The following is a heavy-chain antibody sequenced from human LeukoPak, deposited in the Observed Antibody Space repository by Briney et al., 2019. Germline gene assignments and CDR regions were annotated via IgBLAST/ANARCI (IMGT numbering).Heavy chain of an antibody. V-gene: IGHV4-59*01. CDR1: GGSISSCY. J-gene: IGHJ4*02. D-gene: IGHD3-9*01. Sequence: PSETLSLTCTVSGGSISSCYWSWIRQPPGKGLEWIGYIYYSGSTNYNPSFKSRVTISVDTSKNQFSLKLSSVTAADTAVYYCARSKDILTGYCFDYWGQGTLVTVSS. CDR3: ARSKDILTGYCFDY. CDR2: IYYSGST.